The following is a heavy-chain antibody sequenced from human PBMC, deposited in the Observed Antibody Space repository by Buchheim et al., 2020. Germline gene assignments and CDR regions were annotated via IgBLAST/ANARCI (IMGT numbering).Heavy chain of an antibody. J-gene: IGHJ4*02. V-gene: IGHV3-30*04. CDR3: VGPDY. CDR1: GFSFSGTA. Sequence: QVQLLESGGGVVQPGRSLRLSCAASGFSFSGTAMHWVRQAPGKGLEWVSTYGRNQYYADSVRGRFTISRDNSNSMLYLQMDSLRPEDTAKYYCVGPDYWGQGTL. CDR2: STYGRNQ.